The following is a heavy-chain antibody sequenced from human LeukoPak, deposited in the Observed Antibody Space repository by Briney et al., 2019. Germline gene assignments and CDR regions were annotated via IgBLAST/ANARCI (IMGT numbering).Heavy chain of an antibody. Sequence: GGSLRLSCAASGFTFSRYGIHWVRQAPGKELEWVAVISSDGGTDYYADSVKGRFTISRDNSKNTVYVQMNSLRAEDTAVYYCAKEGAVTGSMWFDYWGQGTLATVSS. CDR3: AKEGAVTGSMWFDY. V-gene: IGHV3-30*18. CDR2: ISSDGGTD. D-gene: IGHD6-19*01. CDR1: GFTFSRYG. J-gene: IGHJ4*02.